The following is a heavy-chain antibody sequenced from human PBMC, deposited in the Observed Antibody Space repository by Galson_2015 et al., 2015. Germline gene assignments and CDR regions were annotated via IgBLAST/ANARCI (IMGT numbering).Heavy chain of an antibody. V-gene: IGHV5-51*01. Sequence: QSGAEVKKPGESLKISCKGSGYSFTSYWIGWVRQMPGKGLEWMGIIYPGDSDTRYSPSFQGQVTISADKSISTAYLQWSSLKASDTAMYYCARLIKEAGWATMSGADYWGQGTLVTVSS. CDR2: IYPGDSDT. J-gene: IGHJ4*02. D-gene: IGHD3-22*01. CDR3: ARLIKEAGWATMSGADY. CDR1: GYSFTSYW.